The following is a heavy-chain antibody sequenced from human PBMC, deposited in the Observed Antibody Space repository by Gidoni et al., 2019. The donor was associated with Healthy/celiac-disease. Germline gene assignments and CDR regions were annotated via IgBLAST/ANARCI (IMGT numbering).Heavy chain of an antibody. CDR1: GGSISSSSYY. V-gene: IGHV4-39*07. CDR2: IYYSGST. CDR3: ASNSMVRGVMHYYYYGMDV. Sequence: QLQLQESGPGLVKPSETLSLTCTVSGGSISSSSYYWGWIRQPPGKGLEWIGSIYYSGSTYYNPSLKSRVTISVDTSKNQFSLKLSSVTAADTAVYYCASNSMVRGVMHYYYYGMDVWGQGTTVTVSS. D-gene: IGHD3-10*01. J-gene: IGHJ6*02.